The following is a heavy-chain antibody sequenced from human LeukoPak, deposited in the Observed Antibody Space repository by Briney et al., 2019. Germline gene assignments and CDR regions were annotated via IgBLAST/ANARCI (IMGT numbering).Heavy chain of an antibody. CDR3: ARGVVVAPRSAFDI. CDR2: IYGDGSFT. D-gene: IGHD2-2*01. CDR1: GFTFSNFW. Sequence: GGSLRLSCAASGFTFSNFWMHWVRQAPGKGLVWVALIYGDGSFTRYADSVKGRFTISRDNAKNSLSLQMNSLRVEDTAVYYCARGVVVAPRSAFDIWGQGTMVTVSS. V-gene: IGHV3-74*01. J-gene: IGHJ3*02.